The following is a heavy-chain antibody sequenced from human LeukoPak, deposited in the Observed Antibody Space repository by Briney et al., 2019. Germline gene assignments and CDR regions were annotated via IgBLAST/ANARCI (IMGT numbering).Heavy chain of an antibody. CDR1: GGSFSGYY. CDR2: INHSGST. V-gene: IGHV4-34*01. D-gene: IGHD6-19*01. CDR3: ARGAAVAGSYWYFDL. J-gene: IGHJ2*01. Sequence: PSETLSLTCAVYGGSFSGYYWSWIRQPPGKGLEWIGEINHSGSTNYNPSLKSRVTISVDTSKNRFSLKLSSVTAADTAVYYCARGAAVAGSYWYFDLWGRGTLVTVSS.